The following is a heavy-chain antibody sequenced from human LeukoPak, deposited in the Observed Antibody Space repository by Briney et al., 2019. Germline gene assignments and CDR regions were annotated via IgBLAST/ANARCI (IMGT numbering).Heavy chain of an antibody. V-gene: IGHV4-59*01. CDR1: GGSISSYY. D-gene: IGHD3-22*01. J-gene: IGHJ4*02. CDR3: ARGGYYYDSSGPTDTFDY. CDR2: IYYSGST. Sequence: SETLSLTCTVSGGSISSYYWSWIRQPPGKGLEWIGYIYYSGSTNYNPSLKSRVTISVDTSKNQFSLKLSSVTAADTAVYYCARGGYYYDSSGPTDTFDYWGQGTLVTVSS.